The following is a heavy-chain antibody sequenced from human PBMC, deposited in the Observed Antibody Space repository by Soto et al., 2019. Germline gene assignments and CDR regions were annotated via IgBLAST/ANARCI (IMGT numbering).Heavy chain of an antibody. CDR2: IYQSGNT. Sequence: PSETLSLTCIVSNYSISIGYHWVWIRQPPGKGLEGIGTIYQSGNTYQNPSLKSRVILSIDTSKNQFSLNLRNVTAADTAVYYCVRVTVNFDFWGKGTLVTVSS. D-gene: IGHD4-17*01. CDR1: NYSISIGYH. J-gene: IGHJ4*02. V-gene: IGHV4-38-2*02. CDR3: VRVTVNFDF.